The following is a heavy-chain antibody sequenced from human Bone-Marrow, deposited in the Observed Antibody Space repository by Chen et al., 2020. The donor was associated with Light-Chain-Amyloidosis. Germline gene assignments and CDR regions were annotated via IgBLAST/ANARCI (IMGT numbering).Heavy chain of an antibody. J-gene: IGHJ4*02. CDR2: IYPADSDA. D-gene: IGHD5-12*01. V-gene: IGHV5-51*01. CDR1: GYTFPNYW. CDR3: ASRRDGYNFDY. Sequence: EVQLEQSGPEVKKPGESLKISCKGSGYTFPNYWIGWVRQMPGKGLEWMGVIYPADSDARYSPSFEGQVTSSADKSITTAYLQWRSLKASDTAMYYWASRRDGYNFDYWGQGTLVTVSS.